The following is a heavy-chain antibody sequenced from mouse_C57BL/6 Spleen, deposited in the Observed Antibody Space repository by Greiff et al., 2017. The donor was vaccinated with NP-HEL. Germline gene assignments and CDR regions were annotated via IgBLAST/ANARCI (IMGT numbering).Heavy chain of an antibody. CDR2: IDPNSGGT. CDR3: ARSTLFITTVVGYFDV. CDR1: GYTFTSYW. Sequence: QVQLQQPGAELVKPGASVKLSCKASGYTFTSYWMHWVKQRPGRGLEWIGRIDPNSGGTKYNEKFKSKATLTVDKPSSTAYMQLSSLTSEDYAVYYCARSTLFITTVVGYFDVWGTGTTVTVSS. V-gene: IGHV1-72*01. D-gene: IGHD1-1*01. J-gene: IGHJ1*03.